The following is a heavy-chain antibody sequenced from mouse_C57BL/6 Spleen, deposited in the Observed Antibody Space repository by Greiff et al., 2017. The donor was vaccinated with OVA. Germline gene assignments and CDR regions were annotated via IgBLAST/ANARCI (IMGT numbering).Heavy chain of an antibody. CDR2: IYPRSGNT. J-gene: IGHJ2*01. Sequence: VQLKESGAELARPGASVKLSCKASGYTFTSYGISWVKQRTGQGLEWIGEIYPRSGNTYYNEKFKGKATLTADKSSSTAYMELRSLTSEDSAVYFCAITPVVATAYYFDYWGQGTTLTVSS. CDR1: GYTFTSYG. CDR3: AITPVVATAYYFDY. D-gene: IGHD1-1*01. V-gene: IGHV1-81*01.